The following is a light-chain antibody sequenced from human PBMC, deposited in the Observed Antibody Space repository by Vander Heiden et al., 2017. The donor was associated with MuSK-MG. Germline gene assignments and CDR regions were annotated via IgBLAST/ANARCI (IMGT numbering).Light chain of an antibody. V-gene: IGLV2-14*01. CDR1: SSDVGGYNY. Sequence: QSALTQPASVSGSPGQSITISCTGTSSDVGGYNYVSWYQQHPGKAPKLLIYDVSNLPSGFSNCFSASKSGSTASLTFSGLQAEDEADYYCISYTSSSVVFGGGTKLPVL. CDR3: ISYTSSSVV. J-gene: IGLJ2*01. CDR2: DVS.